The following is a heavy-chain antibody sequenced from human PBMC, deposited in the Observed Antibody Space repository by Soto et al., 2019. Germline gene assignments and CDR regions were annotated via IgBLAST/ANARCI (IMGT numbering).Heavy chain of an antibody. V-gene: IGHV3-23*01. CDR1: GFTFSTYA. Sequence: EVQLLESGGGLVQPGGSLRLSCAASGFTFSTYAMSWVRQAPGKGLEWVSTISATDGGTYYADSAKGRFTISRDNSKNTLYLQMNSLRAEDTAVYDCANGESIGWPAFDYWGQGTLVTVSS. CDR3: ANGESIGWPAFDY. CDR2: ISATDGGT. D-gene: IGHD6-19*01. J-gene: IGHJ4*02.